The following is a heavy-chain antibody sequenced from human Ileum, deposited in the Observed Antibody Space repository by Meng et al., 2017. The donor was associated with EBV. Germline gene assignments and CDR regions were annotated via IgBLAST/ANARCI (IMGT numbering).Heavy chain of an antibody. CDR1: GGSISRGDW. CDR3: ASSAYYRSDY. V-gene: IGHV4-4*02. CDR2: TSHSGST. J-gene: IGHJ4*02. Sequence: LEEAGPGLVQPSVTLSLTFAVYGGSISRGDWWTGVRQPRGKGLEWIGETSHSGSTNYSPFLKSRVTISLDKSQNQLSLKLNSVTAADTAVYYCASSAYYRSDYWGQGTLVTVSS. D-gene: IGHD3-22*01.